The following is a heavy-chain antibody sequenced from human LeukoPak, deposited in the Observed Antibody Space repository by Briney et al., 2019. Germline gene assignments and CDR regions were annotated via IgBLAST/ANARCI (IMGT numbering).Heavy chain of an antibody. D-gene: IGHD6-13*01. CDR1: GDSVSSNSAA. J-gene: IGHJ6*02. V-gene: IGHV6-1*01. CDR2: AYYRSKWYN. CDR3: ARSKAAAPYYYYGMDV. Sequence: SQTLSLTCAISGDSVSSNSAAWNWIRQSPSRGLEWLGRAYYRSKWYNDYAVSVKSRITINPDTSKNQFSLQLNSVTPEDTAVYYCARSKAAAPYYYYGMDVWGQGTTVTVSS.